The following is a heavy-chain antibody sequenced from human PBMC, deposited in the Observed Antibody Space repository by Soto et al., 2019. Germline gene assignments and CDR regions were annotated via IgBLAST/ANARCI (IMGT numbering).Heavy chain of an antibody. J-gene: IGHJ4*02. D-gene: IGHD1-1*01. Sequence: QVQLVESGGGVVQPGTSLRLSCAASGFTFSNYGLHWVRQAPGKGLEWVAVISYDGSVQYYADSVKARFTISRDNSKNTLYLQMNSLRPEDSATYYCARDLNWNHICDHWGQGTLVTVSS. V-gene: IGHV3-30-3*01. CDR1: GFTFSNYG. CDR3: ARDLNWNHICDH. CDR2: ISYDGSVQ.